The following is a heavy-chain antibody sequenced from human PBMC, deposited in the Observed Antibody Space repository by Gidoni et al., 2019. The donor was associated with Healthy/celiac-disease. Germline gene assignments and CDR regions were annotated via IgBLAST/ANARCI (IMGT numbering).Heavy chain of an antibody. CDR2: ISGSGGST. D-gene: IGHD4-17*01. Sequence: EVQLLESGGSLVQPGGSLRISCATSGFSFSSYAMSWVRQAPGKGLMWVTAISGSGGSTYYADSVKGRFTISRDNSKITMYLQMNSLRAEDTAVYDCAKAYRRGAYGDLDAFDIWGQGTMVTVSS. V-gene: IGHV3-23*01. J-gene: IGHJ3*02. CDR1: GFSFSSYA. CDR3: AKAYRRGAYGDLDAFDI.